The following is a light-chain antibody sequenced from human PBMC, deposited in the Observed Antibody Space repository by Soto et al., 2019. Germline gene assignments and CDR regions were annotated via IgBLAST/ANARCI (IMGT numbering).Light chain of an antibody. J-gene: IGKJ2*01. V-gene: IGKV3-20*01. CDR3: QQYGSSPYT. CDR1: QSVSSSY. Sequence: EIVLTQSPGTLSLSPGERATLSCRASQSVSSSYLAWYQQKPGQAPRLVIYGASSRATGIPDRFSGSGSGTDFPLTISRLEPEDLSVYYCQQYGSSPYTFGQGTKLEIK. CDR2: GAS.